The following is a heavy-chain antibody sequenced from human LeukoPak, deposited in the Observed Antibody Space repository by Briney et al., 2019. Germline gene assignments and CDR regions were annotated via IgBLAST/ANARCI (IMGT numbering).Heavy chain of an antibody. V-gene: IGHV4-34*01. D-gene: IGHD2-2*01. CDR3: ARGAGYCSSTSCYYSVYSGYRRLPVGGRNFLYY. J-gene: IGHJ4*02. Sequence: PSETLSLTXAVYGGSFSGYYWSWIRQPPGKGLEWIGEINHSGSTNYNPSLKSRVTISVDTSKNQFSLKLSSVTAADTAVHYCARGAGYCSSTSCYYSVYSGYRRLPVGGRNFLYYWGQENRVTVSS. CDR2: INHSGST. CDR1: GGSFSGYY.